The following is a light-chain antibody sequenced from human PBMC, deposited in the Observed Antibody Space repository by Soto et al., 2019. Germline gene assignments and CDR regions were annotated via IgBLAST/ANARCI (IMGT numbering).Light chain of an antibody. J-gene: IGLJ3*02. CDR3: QSYDSALSASV. V-gene: IGLV1-40*01. Sequence: QSVLTQPPSVSGAPGQRVTISCTASSSNVGTFSDIHWYQQLPGTPPRLVMYDNKKRPSGVPDRFSGSKSGTSASLTITGLQAEDEADYYCQSYDSALSASVFGGGTKMTVL. CDR2: DNK. CDR1: SSNVGTFSD.